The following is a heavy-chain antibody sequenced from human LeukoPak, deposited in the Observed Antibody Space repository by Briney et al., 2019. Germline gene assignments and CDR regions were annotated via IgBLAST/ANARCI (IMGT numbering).Heavy chain of an antibody. Sequence: GGSLRLSCAASGFTFDDYAMHWVRQAPGKGLEWVSGISWNSGSIGYADSVKGRFTISRDNAKNSLYLQMNSLRAEDTAVYYCARENDILWGQGTMVTVSS. CDR1: GFTFDDYA. CDR3: ARENDIL. D-gene: IGHD3-9*01. CDR2: ISWNSGSI. J-gene: IGHJ3*01. V-gene: IGHV3-9*01.